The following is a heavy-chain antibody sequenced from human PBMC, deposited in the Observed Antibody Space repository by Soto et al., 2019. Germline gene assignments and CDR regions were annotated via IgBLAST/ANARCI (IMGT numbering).Heavy chain of an antibody. CDR1: CGSISSSSYY. V-gene: IGHV4-39*01. CDR2: SYYSGST. D-gene: IGHD2-2*01. CDR3: ASKGYCSSTSCYVSPVYFDY. Sequence: QLQLQESGPGLVKPSETLSLTCTVSCGSISSSSYYLGWIRQPPGKGLEWIWGSYYSGSTYYNPSLKSRVTISVDTSKNQFSLKLSSVTAADTAVYYCASKGYCSSTSCYVSPVYFDYWGQGTLVTVSS. J-gene: IGHJ4*02.